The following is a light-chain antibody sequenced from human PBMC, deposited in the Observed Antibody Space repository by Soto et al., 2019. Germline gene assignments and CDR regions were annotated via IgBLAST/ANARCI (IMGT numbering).Light chain of an antibody. CDR3: CSYAGSSMFV. J-gene: IGLJ2*01. CDR2: EVV. V-gene: IGLV2-23*02. CDR1: SSDVGPYNL. Sequence: QSALTQPASVSGSPGQSITISCTGSSSDVGPYNLVSWYQHHPGKAPKLMISEVVKRPSGVSNRFSGSKSGYTASLTISGLQAEDEADYYCCSYAGSSMFVFGGGTKLTVL.